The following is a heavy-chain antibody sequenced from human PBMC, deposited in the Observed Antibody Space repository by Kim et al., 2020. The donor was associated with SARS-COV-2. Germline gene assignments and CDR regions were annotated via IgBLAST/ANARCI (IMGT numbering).Heavy chain of an antibody. Sequence: YYADSVKGRFTISRDNSKNTLNLQMNSLRAEDTAVYYCAKAELLSDAFDIWGQGTMVTVSS. CDR3: AKAELLSDAFDI. J-gene: IGHJ3*02. V-gene: IGHV3-23*01. D-gene: IGHD1-26*01.